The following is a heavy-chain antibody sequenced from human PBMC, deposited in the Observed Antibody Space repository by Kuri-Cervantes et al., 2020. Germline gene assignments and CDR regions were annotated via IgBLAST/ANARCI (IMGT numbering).Heavy chain of an antibody. D-gene: IGHD3-3*01. CDR1: GYTFTSYG. Sequence: ASVKVSCKASGYTFTSYGISWVRQAPGQGLEWMGWISAYNGNTNYAQKLQGRVTMTTDTSTSTAYMELRSLRSDDTAVYYCARDQYYDFWSGYYRPPIKGYMDVWGKGTTVTVSS. J-gene: IGHJ6*03. V-gene: IGHV1-18*01. CDR2: ISAYNGNT. CDR3: ARDQYYDFWSGYYRPPIKGYMDV.